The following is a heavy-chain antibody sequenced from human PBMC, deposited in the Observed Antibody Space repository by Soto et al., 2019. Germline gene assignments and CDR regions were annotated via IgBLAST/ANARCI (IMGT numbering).Heavy chain of an antibody. D-gene: IGHD4-17*01. Sequence: GGSLRLSCAASGFTFSSYSMNWVRQAPGKGLEWVSYISSSSSTIYYADSVKGRFTISRDNAKNSLYLQMNSLRAEDTAVYYCARSPNYGDYAAAFDIWGQGTMVTVSS. CDR3: ARSPNYGDYAAAFDI. J-gene: IGHJ3*02. V-gene: IGHV3-48*01. CDR1: GFTFSSYS. CDR2: ISSSSSTI.